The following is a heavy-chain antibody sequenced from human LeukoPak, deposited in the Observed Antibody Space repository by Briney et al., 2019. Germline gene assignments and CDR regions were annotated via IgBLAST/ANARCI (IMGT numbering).Heavy chain of an antibody. J-gene: IGHJ4*02. CDR1: GGTFSSYD. Sequence: SVKVSCKASGGTFSSYDISWVRQAPGQGLEWMGGIIPMLGTPNYAQKFQGRVTITADKSTSTAYMDLSSLRSEDTAVYYCAREIMYGSSSFDYWGQGTLVTVSS. D-gene: IGHD6-6*01. CDR2: IIPMLGTP. CDR3: AREIMYGSSSFDY. V-gene: IGHV1-69*06.